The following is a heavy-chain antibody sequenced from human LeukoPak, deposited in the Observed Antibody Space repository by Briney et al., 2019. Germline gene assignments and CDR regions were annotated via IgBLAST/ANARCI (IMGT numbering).Heavy chain of an antibody. J-gene: IGHJ5*02. CDR3: ARDRFPVYYHILTGHASSNWFDP. Sequence: SQTLSLTCAISGDSVSSNSAAWNWIRQSPSRGLEWLGRTYYRSKWYNDYAVSVKSRITITPDTSKNHFSLKLSSVTAADTAVYYCARDRFPVYYHILTGHASSNWFDPWGQGTLVTVSS. CDR1: GDSVSSNSAA. CDR2: TYYRSKWYN. V-gene: IGHV6-1*01. D-gene: IGHD3-9*01.